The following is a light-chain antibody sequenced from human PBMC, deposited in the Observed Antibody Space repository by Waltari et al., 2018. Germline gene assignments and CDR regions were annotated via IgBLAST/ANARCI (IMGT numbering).Light chain of an antibody. J-gene: IGKJ4*01. Sequence: EIVLTQSPATLSLSPGGRATLSCRACQSIQRYLGWYQQKPGQAPRLLIYHAYNRATGVPARFSGSGSETDFTLTISSLEPEDSAIYYCQQRADWPLTFGGGTTVEIK. CDR1: QSIQRY. V-gene: IGKV3-11*01. CDR3: QQRADWPLT. CDR2: HAY.